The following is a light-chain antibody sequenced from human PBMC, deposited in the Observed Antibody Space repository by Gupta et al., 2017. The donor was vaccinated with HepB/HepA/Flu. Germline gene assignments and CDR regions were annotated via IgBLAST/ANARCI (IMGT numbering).Light chain of an antibody. CDR2: DAS. V-gene: IGKV1-33*01. Sequence: DIQMTQSPSSLSASVGDRVTITCQASQDISNYLNWYQQKPGKAPKLLIYDASNLETGVPSRFSGSGSGTDFTFTISSLQPEDNATYYCRTYDNLPFTFGPGTKVDIK. J-gene: IGKJ3*01. CDR1: QDISNY. CDR3: RTYDNLPFT.